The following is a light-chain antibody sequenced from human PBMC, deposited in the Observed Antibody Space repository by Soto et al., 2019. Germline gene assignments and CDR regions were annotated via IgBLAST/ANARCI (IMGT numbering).Light chain of an antibody. CDR3: QQYNNWPSWT. CDR1: QSVSSN. V-gene: IGKV3-15*01. J-gene: IGKJ1*01. CDR2: GAS. Sequence: EIVMTQAAATLSVSPGERATLSCRASQSVSSNLAWYQQKPGQAPRLLIYGASTRATGIPARFSGSGSGTEFTLTISSLQSEDFAVYYCQQYNNWPSWTFGQGTKV.